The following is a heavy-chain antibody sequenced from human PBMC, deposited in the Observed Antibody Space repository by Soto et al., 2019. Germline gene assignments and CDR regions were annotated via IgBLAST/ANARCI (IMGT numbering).Heavy chain of an antibody. CDR1: GFTFSSYW. V-gene: IGHV3-48*01. Sequence: GGSLRLSCAASGFTFSSYWMHWVRQAPGKGLEWVSYISSSGSTKYYADSVKGRFTISRDNAKNSLYLQMNSLRAEDTAVYYCARMSSSVSPGCWGQGTLVTVSS. D-gene: IGHD2-15*01. J-gene: IGHJ4*02. CDR3: ARMSSSVSPGC. CDR2: ISSSGSTK.